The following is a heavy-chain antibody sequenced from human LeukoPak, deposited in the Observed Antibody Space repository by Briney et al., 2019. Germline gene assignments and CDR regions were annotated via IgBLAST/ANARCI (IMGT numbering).Heavy chain of an antibody. CDR2: ISGSGGST. Sequence: GGSLRLSCAASGFTFSSYAMSWVRQPPGKGLEWVSAISGSGGSTYYADSVKGRFTISRDNSKNTLYLQMNSLRAEDTAVYYCAKAPVRLWSGYQGWFDPWGQGTLVTVSS. D-gene: IGHD3-3*01. CDR3: AKAPVRLWSGYQGWFDP. J-gene: IGHJ5*02. CDR1: GFTFSSYA. V-gene: IGHV3-23*01.